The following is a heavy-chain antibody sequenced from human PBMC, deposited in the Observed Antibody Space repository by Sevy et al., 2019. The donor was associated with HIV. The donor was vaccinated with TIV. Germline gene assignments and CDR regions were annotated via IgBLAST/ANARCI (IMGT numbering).Heavy chain of an antibody. V-gene: IGHV3-30*18. CDR2: ISYDGSNK. CDR3: ANLIVGARPGSAFDI. D-gene: IGHD1-26*01. J-gene: IGHJ3*02. CDR1: GFTFSSYV. Sequence: GGSLRLSCAASGFTFSSYVMHWVRQAPGKGLEWVAVISYDGSNKYYADSVKGRFTISRDNSKNTLYLQMNSLRAEDTAVYYCANLIVGARPGSAFDIWGQGTMVTVSS.